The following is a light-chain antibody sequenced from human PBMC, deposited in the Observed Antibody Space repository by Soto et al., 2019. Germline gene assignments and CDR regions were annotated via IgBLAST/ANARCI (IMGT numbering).Light chain of an antibody. V-gene: IGKV3-15*01. CDR2: AAS. Sequence: EIAMTQSPATLCVSPFDRSTLSCMASQSVASNLAWYQQKPGQTPRLXIYAASTRATGIPARFSGSGPGTDFNLTITSLQSEDFAVYYCQQYNNWPRTFGQGTKVDI. CDR3: QQYNNWPRT. CDR1: QSVASN. J-gene: IGKJ1*01.